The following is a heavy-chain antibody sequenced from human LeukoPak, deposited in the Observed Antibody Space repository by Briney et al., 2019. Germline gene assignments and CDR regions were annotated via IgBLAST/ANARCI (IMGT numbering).Heavy chain of an antibody. CDR3: ARGGRFGFLEWLLSK. V-gene: IGHV3-11*06. Sequence: GGSLRLSCAASGFTFSDYYMSWIRQAPGKGLEWVSSISSSSSYIYYADSVKGRFTISRDNAKNSLYLQMNSLRAEDTAVYYCARGGRFGFLEWLLSKWGQGTLVTVSS. J-gene: IGHJ4*02. CDR2: ISSSSSYI. D-gene: IGHD3-3*01. CDR1: GFTFSDYY.